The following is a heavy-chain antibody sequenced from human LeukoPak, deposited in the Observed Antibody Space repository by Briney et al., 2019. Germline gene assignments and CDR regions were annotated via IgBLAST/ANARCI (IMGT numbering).Heavy chain of an antibody. CDR1: GFTFSSYS. CDR3: ARSSGSGSYTPYYYYGMDV. V-gene: IGHV3-7*01. D-gene: IGHD3-10*01. Sequence: GGSLRLSCAASGFTFSSYSMSWVRQAPGKGLEWVANIKQDGSEKYYVDSVKGRFTLSRDNAKNSLYLQMNSLRAEDTAVYYCARSSGSGSYTPYYYYGMDVWGQGTTVTVSS. J-gene: IGHJ6*02. CDR2: IKQDGSEK.